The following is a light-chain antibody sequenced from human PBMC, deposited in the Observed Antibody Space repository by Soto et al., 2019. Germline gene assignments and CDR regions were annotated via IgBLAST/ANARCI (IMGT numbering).Light chain of an antibody. CDR2: VAS. CDR3: QQANSFPWT. Sequence: DIQMTQSPSSVSASVGDRVTITCRASQGINSWLAWYQHKPGKAPKVLIHVASSLQTGVPSRFSGSGSGTDFTLTISSLQPEDFATYYCQQANSFPWTFGQGTKVDIK. J-gene: IGKJ1*01. CDR1: QGINSW. V-gene: IGKV1-12*01.